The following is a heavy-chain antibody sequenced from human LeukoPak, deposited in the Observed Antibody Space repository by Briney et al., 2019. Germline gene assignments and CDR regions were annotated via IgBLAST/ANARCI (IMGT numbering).Heavy chain of an antibody. CDR2: TYYRSKLYN. Sequence: SQTLSLTCALSGDSFSSNSAAWDWIRQSPSRGLEWLGRTYYRSKLYNNYALSVKSRITINPDTSKNQFSLHLNSVTPEDTAVYYCARDRAMAGRAINFFDYWGQGTLVTVSS. V-gene: IGHV6-1*01. J-gene: IGHJ4*02. CDR3: ARDRAMAGRAINFFDY. D-gene: IGHD6-19*01. CDR1: GDSFSSNSAA.